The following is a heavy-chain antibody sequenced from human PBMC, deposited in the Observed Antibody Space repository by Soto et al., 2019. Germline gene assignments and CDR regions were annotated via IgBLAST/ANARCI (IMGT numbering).Heavy chain of an antibody. CDR3: AKLGDAVSGYFDF. Sequence: GALRLSCAASRFTFSSYAIHWVRHAPGKGLEWVADVSFDGSHKTYAVPVRGRFTISRDNSKKTVYLQMNSLRAEDTALYYCAKLGDAVSGYFDFWGQGTQVTVSS. J-gene: IGHJ5*01. V-gene: IGHV3-30*18. CDR2: VSFDGSHK. CDR1: RFTFSSYA. D-gene: IGHD3-3*01.